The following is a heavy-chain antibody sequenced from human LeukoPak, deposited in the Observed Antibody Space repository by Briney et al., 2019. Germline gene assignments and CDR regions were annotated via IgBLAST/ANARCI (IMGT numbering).Heavy chain of an antibody. D-gene: IGHD3-10*01. Sequence: SETLSLTCTVSGGSISSYYWSWIRQPPGKGLEWIGYIYHSGSTYYNPSLKSRVTISVDRSKNQFSLKLSSVTAADTAVYYCASQLWFGEQNWFDPWGQGTLVTVSS. J-gene: IGHJ5*02. CDR3: ASQLWFGEQNWFDP. V-gene: IGHV4-59*12. CDR2: IYHSGST. CDR1: GGSISSYY.